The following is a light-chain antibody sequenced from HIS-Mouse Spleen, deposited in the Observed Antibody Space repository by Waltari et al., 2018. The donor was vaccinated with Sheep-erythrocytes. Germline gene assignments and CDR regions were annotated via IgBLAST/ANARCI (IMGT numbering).Light chain of an antibody. CDR1: QSVLYNSNNKNY. CDR2: WAS. Sequence: DIVMTQSPDSLAVSLGERATINCKSSQSVLYNSNNKNYLAGYQQKPGQPPKLLIYWASTRESGVPDRFSGSGSGTDFTLTISSLQAEDVAVYYCQQYYSTLLTFGGGTKVEIK. V-gene: IGKV4-1*01. CDR3: QQYYSTLLT. J-gene: IGKJ4*01.